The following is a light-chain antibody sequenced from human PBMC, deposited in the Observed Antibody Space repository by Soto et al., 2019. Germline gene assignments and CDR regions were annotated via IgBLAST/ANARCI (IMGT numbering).Light chain of an antibody. Sequence: DIQMTQSPSTLSASVGDRVTITCRASQSISSWLAWYQQKPGKAPKLLIYDASSLESGVPSRFSGSGSGTEFTLTISSLQPDDFATYYCQQYNSYRTWTFGQGTKVAIK. CDR2: DAS. CDR1: QSISSW. J-gene: IGKJ1*01. CDR3: QQYNSYRTWT. V-gene: IGKV1-5*01.